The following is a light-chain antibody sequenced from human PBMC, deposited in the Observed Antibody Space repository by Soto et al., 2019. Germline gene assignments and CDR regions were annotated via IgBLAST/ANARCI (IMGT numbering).Light chain of an antibody. Sequence: DIQMTQSPSTLSASVGDRVTITCRASQTISTSLAWYQQKPGKAPRLLIYKASSLERGVPSRFSGSGSGTEFTLTIRSLQPDDFANYYCQQYSSYSPYTFGQGTRLEI. J-gene: IGKJ2*01. V-gene: IGKV1-5*03. CDR1: QTISTS. CDR3: QQYSSYSPYT. CDR2: KAS.